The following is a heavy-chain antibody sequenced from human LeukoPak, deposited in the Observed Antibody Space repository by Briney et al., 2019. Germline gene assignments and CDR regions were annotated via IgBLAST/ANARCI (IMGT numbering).Heavy chain of an antibody. CDR3: VRDGCVATTCATMGGFNH. CDR1: GFSFSIFT. Sequence: GGSLRLSCVASGFSFSIFTMSWVRQGPGQGLEWVATINQDGSEKHFADSVKGRFTISRDNAMNSLFLQMVSLRVEDTAVYFCVRDGCVATTCATMGGFNHWAQGTLVTVSS. V-gene: IGHV3-7*01. CDR2: INQDGSEK. J-gene: IGHJ1*01. D-gene: IGHD1-26*01.